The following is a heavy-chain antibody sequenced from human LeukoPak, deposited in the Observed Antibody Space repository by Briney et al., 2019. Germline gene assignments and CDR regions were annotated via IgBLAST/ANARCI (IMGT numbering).Heavy chain of an antibody. Sequence: ASVKVSCKASGYTFTGYYMHWVRQAPGQGLEWMGWINPNSGGTNYAQKFQGRVTMTRDTSISTAYMELSRLRSDDTAVYYCARAAFWNDVCVDYWGQGTLVTVPS. V-gene: IGHV1-2*02. J-gene: IGHJ4*02. CDR2: INPNSGGT. CDR3: ARAAFWNDVCVDY. CDR1: GYTFTGYY. D-gene: IGHD1-1*01.